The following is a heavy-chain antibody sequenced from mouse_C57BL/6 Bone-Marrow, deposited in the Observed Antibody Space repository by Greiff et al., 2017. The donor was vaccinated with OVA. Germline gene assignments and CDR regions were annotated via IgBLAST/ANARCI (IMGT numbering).Heavy chain of an antibody. J-gene: IGHJ4*01. V-gene: IGHV15-2*01. Sequence: QVQLQQSGSELRSPGSSVKLSCKDFDSEVFPIAYMSWVRQKPGHGFEWIGGILPSIGRTIYGEKFEDKATLDADTLSNTAYLELNSLTSEDSAIYYCARGDGYYCYYAMDYWGQGTSVTVSS. D-gene: IGHD2-3*01. CDR1: DSEVFPIAY. CDR3: ARGDGYYCYYAMDY. CDR2: ILPSIGRT.